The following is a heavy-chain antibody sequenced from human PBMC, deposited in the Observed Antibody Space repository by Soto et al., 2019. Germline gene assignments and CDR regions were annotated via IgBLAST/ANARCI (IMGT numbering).Heavy chain of an antibody. CDR1: GFTRSGSA. J-gene: IGHJ4*02. CDR3: TRSGGSYSYGY. Sequence: EVQLVESGGGLVQPGESLKLSCAASGFTRSGSAVHWVRQASGKGLEWVGRIRSKTHNYATDYIASVKGRFTMSRDDSNNTAYLQMNGLKTDDTAVYYCTRSGGSYSYGYWGQGTLVTVSS. D-gene: IGHD1-26*01. V-gene: IGHV3-73*01. CDR2: IRSKTHNYAT.